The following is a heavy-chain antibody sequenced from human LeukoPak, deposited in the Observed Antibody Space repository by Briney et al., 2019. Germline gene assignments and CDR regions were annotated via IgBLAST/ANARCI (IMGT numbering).Heavy chain of an antibody. J-gene: IGHJ4*02. CDR2: IYYSGST. CDR1: GGSISSYY. D-gene: IGHD6-13*01. V-gene: IGHV4-59*08. CDR3: ARLPSQSSWPPVDY. Sequence: PSETLSLTCTVSGGSISSYYWSWIRQPPGKGLEWIGYIYYSGSTNYNPSLKSRVTISVDTSKNQFSLKLSSVTAADTAVYYCARLPSQSSWPPVDYWGQGTLVTVSS.